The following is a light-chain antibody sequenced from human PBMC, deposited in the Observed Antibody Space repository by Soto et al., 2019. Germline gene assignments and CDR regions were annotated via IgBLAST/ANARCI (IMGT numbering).Light chain of an antibody. CDR3: QHYHSYPIT. J-gene: IGKJ5*01. CDR1: QGISSY. CDR2: DAS. Sequence: AIRMTQSPSSFSASTGDRVTITCRASQGISSYLAWYQQKPGKAPKLLIYDASALPRGVPSRLSGSGSGTEFTLTISYLQSEDFASYYCQHYHSYPITFGQGTRLEIK. V-gene: IGKV1-8*01.